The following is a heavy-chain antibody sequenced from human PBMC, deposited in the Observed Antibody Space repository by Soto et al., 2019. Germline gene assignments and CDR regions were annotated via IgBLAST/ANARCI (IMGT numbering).Heavy chain of an antibody. V-gene: IGHV4-59*01. CDR2: IYYSGST. CDR1: GGSISSYY. D-gene: IGHD3-10*01. Sequence: SETLSLTCTVSGGSISSYYWSWIRQPPGKGLEWIGYIYYSGSTNYNPSLKSRVTISVDTSKNQFSLKLSSVTAADTAVYYCARDRYGSGSYYPPQFDYCGQGTLVTVSS. CDR3: ARDRYGSGSYYPPQFDY. J-gene: IGHJ4*02.